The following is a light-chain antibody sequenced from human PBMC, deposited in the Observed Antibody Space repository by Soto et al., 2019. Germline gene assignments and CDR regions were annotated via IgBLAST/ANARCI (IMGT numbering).Light chain of an antibody. V-gene: IGKV3-20*01. CDR3: QQYGSSPLYT. J-gene: IGKJ2*01. CDR1: QSVSSNY. CDR2: GAS. Sequence: EIVLTQSPGTLSLSPGESATLSCRASQSVSSNYLAWYQQKPGQAPRLLIYGASSRATSIPDRFSGSGSGTDFTLTISRLEAEDFAVYYCQQYGSSPLYTFGQGTKLEIK.